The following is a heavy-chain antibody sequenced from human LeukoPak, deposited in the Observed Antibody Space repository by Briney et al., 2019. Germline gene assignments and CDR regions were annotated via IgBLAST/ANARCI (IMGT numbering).Heavy chain of an antibody. CDR3: ARMSSYGYGDFDY. V-gene: IGHV3-30-3*01. CDR1: GFTFSSYA. CDR2: ISYDGSNR. Sequence: PGGSLRLSCAASGFTFSSYAMHWVRQAPGMGLEWVAVISYDGSNRYYADSVKGRFTISRDNSKNTLYLQMNSLRAEDTAVYYCARMSSYGYGDFDYWGQGTLVTVSS. J-gene: IGHJ4*02. D-gene: IGHD5-18*01.